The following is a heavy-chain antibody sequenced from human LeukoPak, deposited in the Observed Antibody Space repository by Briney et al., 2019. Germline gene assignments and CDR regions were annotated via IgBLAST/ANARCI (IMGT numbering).Heavy chain of an antibody. Sequence: GGSLRLSCEASGFTFSSYAVTWVRQAPGKGLEWVSGITGSGDTTFYADSVKGRLTISRDNSKNTLYLQMHSLRAEDTAVYYCVKDYSTIPAAANPLFDYWGQGALVTVSS. CDR3: VKDYSTIPAAANPLFDY. CDR2: ITGSGDTT. CDR1: GFTFSSYA. J-gene: IGHJ4*02. V-gene: IGHV3-23*01. D-gene: IGHD6-13*01.